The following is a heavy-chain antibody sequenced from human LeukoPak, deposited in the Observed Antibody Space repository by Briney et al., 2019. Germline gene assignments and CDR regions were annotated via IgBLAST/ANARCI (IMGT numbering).Heavy chain of an antibody. D-gene: IGHD1-26*01. V-gene: IGHV3-30*18. CDR2: ILYDGSNK. CDR3: AKDRLFGSGLNGPHYYYGMDV. CDR1: DFSFSNYG. Sequence: PGRSLRLSCAASDFSFSNYGMHWVRQAPGKGLEWVAVILYDGSNKHYAESVKGRFTISRDNSNNMLYLQMNSLRPEDTAVYYCAKDRLFGSGLNGPHYYYGMDVWGQGTTVTVSS. J-gene: IGHJ6*02.